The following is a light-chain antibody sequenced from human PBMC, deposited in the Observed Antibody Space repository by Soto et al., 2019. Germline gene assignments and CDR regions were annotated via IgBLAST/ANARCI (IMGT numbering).Light chain of an antibody. J-gene: IGLJ1*01. CDR1: SSVVGGSNY. CDR2: DVS. CDR3: GSYSSSSTLYV. V-gene: IGLV2-14*03. Sequence: QSVLTQPASVSGSPGQSITISCTGTSSVVGGSNYVSWYQQHPGKAPKLMIYDVSNRPSGVSNRFSGSKSGNTASLTISGLQAEDEADYYCGSYSSSSTLYVFGTGTKVTVL.